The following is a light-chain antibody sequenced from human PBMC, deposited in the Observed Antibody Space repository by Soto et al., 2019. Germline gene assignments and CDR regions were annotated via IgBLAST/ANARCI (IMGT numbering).Light chain of an antibody. Sequence: EIVMTQSPATLSVSPGERVTLSCRASQSLSSNLAWYQQKPGQAPRLLIYGASTRATDIPARFSGGGSGTEFTLTISSLQSEDFAVHYCQHYVTWPPAWTFGQGTKVDIK. J-gene: IGKJ1*01. CDR2: GAS. CDR1: QSLSSN. CDR3: QHYVTWPPAWT. V-gene: IGKV3-15*01.